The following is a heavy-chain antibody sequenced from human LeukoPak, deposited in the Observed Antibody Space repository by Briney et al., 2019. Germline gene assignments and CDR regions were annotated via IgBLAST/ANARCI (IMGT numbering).Heavy chain of an antibody. CDR1: GGTLSNYA. V-gene: IGHV1-69*06. CDR2: IIPIFGTT. D-gene: IGHD4-17*01. J-gene: IGHJ6*03. Sequence: SVTVSCKASGGTLSNYAISWVRQAPGQGLEWMGGIIPIFGTTNYAQKFQGRVTITADKSTTTAYMELSSLRSDDTAVYYCARDRWPVTRIHYYYSMDVWGKGTTVTVSS. CDR3: ARDRWPVTRIHYYYSMDV.